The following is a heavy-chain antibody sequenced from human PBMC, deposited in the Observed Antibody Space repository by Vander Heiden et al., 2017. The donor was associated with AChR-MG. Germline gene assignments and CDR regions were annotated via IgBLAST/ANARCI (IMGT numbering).Heavy chain of an antibody. D-gene: IGHD6-19*01. V-gene: IGHV3-23*01. CDR2: ISANSRNT. CDR3: AKDLPDSSGNRGLSNWFDP. CDR1: GFRFRTHA. J-gene: IGHJ5*02. Sequence: EEQLLESGGGWVQPGGSRRLSCTASGFRFRTHAMTWVRQSPEKGLEGVSAISANSRNTYYVDSVKGRFTISRDNSKNTLYLQMNSLRAEDTALYYCAKDLPDSSGNRGLSNWFDPWGQGTLVTVSS.